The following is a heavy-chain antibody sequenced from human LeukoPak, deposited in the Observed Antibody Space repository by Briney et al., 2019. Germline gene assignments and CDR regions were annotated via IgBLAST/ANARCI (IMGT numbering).Heavy chain of an antibody. V-gene: IGHV3-7*01. J-gene: IGHJ4*02. CDR2: IKQDGSEK. CDR3: ARSTSYSSGWFELDY. D-gene: IGHD6-19*01. Sequence: GGSLRLSCAASGFTFSSYWMSWVRQAPGKGLEWVANIKQDGSEKYYVDSVKGRFTIFRDNAKNSLYLQMNSLRAEDTAVYYCARSTSYSSGWFELDYWGQGTLVTVSS. CDR1: GFTFSSYW.